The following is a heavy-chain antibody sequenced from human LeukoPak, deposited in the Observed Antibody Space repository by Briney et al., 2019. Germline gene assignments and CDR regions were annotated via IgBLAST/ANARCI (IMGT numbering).Heavy chain of an antibody. CDR3: AASLWFGIYPDY. Sequence: SETLSLTCAVYGGSFSGYYWSWIRQPPGKGLEWIGEINHSGSTNYNPSLKSRVTISADTSKNHLSLSLNSVTAADTAVYYCAASLWFGIYPDYWGQGSLVTVSS. CDR1: GGSFSGYY. CDR2: INHSGST. V-gene: IGHV4-34*01. J-gene: IGHJ4*02. D-gene: IGHD3-10*01.